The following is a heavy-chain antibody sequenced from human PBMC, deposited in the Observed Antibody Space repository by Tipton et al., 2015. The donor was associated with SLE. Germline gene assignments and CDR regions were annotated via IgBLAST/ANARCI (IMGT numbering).Heavy chain of an antibody. CDR3: AKTLFGDYGDS. CDR2: IYSGGRI. Sequence: SLRLSCAASGFAFSDYWMHWVRQASGKGLEWVSVIYSGGRIHYGDSVKGRFTISRDNSKNTLYLQMNSLRPDDTAVYYCAKTLFGDYGDSWGQGTLVTVSS. D-gene: IGHD3-10*01. J-gene: IGHJ4*02. CDR1: GFAFSDYW. V-gene: IGHV3-23*03.